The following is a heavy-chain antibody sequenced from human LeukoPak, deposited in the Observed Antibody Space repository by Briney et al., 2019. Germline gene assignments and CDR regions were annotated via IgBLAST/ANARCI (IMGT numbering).Heavy chain of an antibody. CDR2: IYYSGST. J-gene: IGHJ4*02. Sequence: SETLSLTCTVSGGSISSGGYYWSWIRQHPGKGLEWIGYIYYSGSTYYNPSLKSRVTISVDTSKNRFSLKLSSVTAADTAVYYCASHQRGHLDYWGQGTLVTVSS. CDR1: GGSISSGGYY. V-gene: IGHV4-31*03. CDR3: ASHQRGHLDY. D-gene: IGHD3-10*01.